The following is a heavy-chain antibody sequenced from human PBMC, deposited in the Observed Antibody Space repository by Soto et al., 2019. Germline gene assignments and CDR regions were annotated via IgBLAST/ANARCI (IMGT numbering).Heavy chain of an antibody. CDR3: AKDRGGDCPDNSCYFGADY. CDR2: ISDTGSSH. J-gene: IGHJ4*02. D-gene: IGHD2-2*01. CDR1: GFTFSSYG. Sequence: GGSLRLSCVGSGFTFSSYGMHWVRQAPGKGLECVAVISDTGSSHYYAASVGGRFTISRENSKNTLSLHMDRLRVEDTAVYYCAKDRGGDCPDNSCYFGADYWGQGTPVTVSS. V-gene: IGHV3-30*18.